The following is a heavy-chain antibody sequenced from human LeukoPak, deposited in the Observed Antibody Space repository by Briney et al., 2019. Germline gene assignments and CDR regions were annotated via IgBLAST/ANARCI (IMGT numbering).Heavy chain of an antibody. Sequence: PGGALRLSCAASGFTFSSYWMSWVRQAPGKGLEWGANIKQDGSEKYYVDSVKGRFTISRDNAKNSLYLQMNNLRAEDTAVYYCAREPYGDYFDYWGQGTLVTVSS. V-gene: IGHV3-7*03. CDR2: IKQDGSEK. J-gene: IGHJ4*02. CDR1: GFTFSSYW. D-gene: IGHD4-17*01. CDR3: AREPYGDYFDY.